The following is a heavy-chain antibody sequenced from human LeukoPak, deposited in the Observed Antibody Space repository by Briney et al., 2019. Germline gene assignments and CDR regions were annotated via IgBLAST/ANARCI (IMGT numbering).Heavy chain of an antibody. CDR1: GFTFSFYA. V-gene: IGHV3-23*01. CDR3: ARDVIR. D-gene: IGHD3-10*01. CDR2: ISGGATGA. Sequence: GGSLRLSCAASGFTFSFYAMSWVRQAPGKGLEWVSAISGGATGADYADSVKGRFIISRDNSKNTLHLQMNSLRAEDTAVYYCARDVIRGGQGTLVTVSS. J-gene: IGHJ4*02.